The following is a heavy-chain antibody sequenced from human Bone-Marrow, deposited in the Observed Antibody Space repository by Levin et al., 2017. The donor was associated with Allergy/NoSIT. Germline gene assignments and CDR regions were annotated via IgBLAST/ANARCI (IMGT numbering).Heavy chain of an antibody. D-gene: IGHD3-22*01. V-gene: IGHV1-69*06. Sequence: SVKVSCKTSGGTFRDDHVSWVRQAPGQGLEWVGGIIPMYGTTDYPQKFQGRVTITADKSTNTAYLDLSSLRSDDTAVYYCARQSSGHYEAFDIWGQGTLVTVSS. CDR2: IIPMYGTT. CDR1: GGTFRDDH. CDR3: ARQSSGHYEAFDI. J-gene: IGHJ3*02.